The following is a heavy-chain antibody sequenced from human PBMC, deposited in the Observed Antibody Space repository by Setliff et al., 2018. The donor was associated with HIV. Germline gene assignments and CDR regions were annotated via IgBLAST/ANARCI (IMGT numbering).Heavy chain of an antibody. CDR2: IDHSGST. J-gene: IGHJ4*02. Sequence: GSLRLSCAASGFTFSDHYMSWIRQAPGKGLEWIGEIDHSGSTKYHASLKSRVTISIDTSKNQISLKLSSVTAADTAVYYCARGLNYYGSGSYLPLGYWGQGTLVTVSS. CDR3: ARGLNYYGSGSYLPLGY. CDR1: GFTFSDHY. D-gene: IGHD3-10*01. V-gene: IGHV4-34*01.